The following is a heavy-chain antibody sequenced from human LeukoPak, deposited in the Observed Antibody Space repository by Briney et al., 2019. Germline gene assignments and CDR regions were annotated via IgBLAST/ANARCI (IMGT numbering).Heavy chain of an antibody. Sequence: PGGSLRLSCAASGFTFSNYAMNWVRQAPGKGLEWVSYISTSSSPIYYADSVKGRFTISRDNAKNSLYLQMNSLRGEDTAVYYCARDQPYWNNDYWGQGTLVTVSS. V-gene: IGHV3-48*01. CDR2: ISTSSSPI. CDR3: ARDQPYWNNDY. J-gene: IGHJ4*02. D-gene: IGHD1/OR15-1a*01. CDR1: GFTFSNYA.